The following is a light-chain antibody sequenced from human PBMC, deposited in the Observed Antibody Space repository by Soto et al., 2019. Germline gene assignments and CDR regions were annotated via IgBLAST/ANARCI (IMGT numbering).Light chain of an antibody. V-gene: IGKV4-1*01. CDR2: WAS. J-gene: IGKJ2*01. Sequence: DIVMSQSPDSLAVSLGERATINCKSSQSILYSANNKNYLAWYQQKLGQPPKLLIYWASIRESGVPDRFSGSGSGTDFTLTISRLQAEDVAVYYCQQYYGSPPYTFGQGTKLEIK. CDR3: QQYYGSPPYT. CDR1: QSILYSANNKNY.